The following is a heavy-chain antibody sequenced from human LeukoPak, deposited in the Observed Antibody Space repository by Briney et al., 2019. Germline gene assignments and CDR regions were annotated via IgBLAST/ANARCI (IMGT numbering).Heavy chain of an antibody. Sequence: ASVKVSCKASGYTFTGYYMHWVRQAPGHGLEWMGWINPNSGGTNYAQKFQGRVTMTRDTSISTAYMELSRLRSDDTAVYYCAKSWYYYGSGSDYWGQGTLVTVSS. CDR3: AKSWYYYGSGSDY. CDR1: GYTFTGYY. CDR2: INPNSGGT. D-gene: IGHD3-10*01. V-gene: IGHV1-2*02. J-gene: IGHJ4*02.